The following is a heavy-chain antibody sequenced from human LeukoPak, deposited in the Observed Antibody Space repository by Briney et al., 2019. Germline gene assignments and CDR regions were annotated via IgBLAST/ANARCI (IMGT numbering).Heavy chain of an antibody. D-gene: IGHD6-13*01. J-gene: IGHJ5*02. CDR1: GDTFNYYG. V-gene: IGHV1-2*02. Sequence: ASVKVSCKASGDTFNYYGISWVRQAPGQGLEWMGWMNPNSGGTNYAQKFQGRVTMTRDTSISTAYMELSRLRSDDTAVYYCAREPKTITRIAAAGTRPRGRYNWFDPWGQGTLVTVSS. CDR2: MNPNSGGT. CDR3: AREPKTITRIAAAGTRPRGRYNWFDP.